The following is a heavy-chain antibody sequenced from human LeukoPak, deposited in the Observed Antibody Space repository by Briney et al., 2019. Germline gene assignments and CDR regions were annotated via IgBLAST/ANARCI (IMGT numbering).Heavy chain of an antibody. J-gene: IGHJ4*02. Sequence: GGSLRLSCAASGFTFSSYSMNWVRQAPGKGLEWVSSNSSSSSYIYYADSVKGRFTISRDNAKNSLYLQMNSLRAEDTAVYYCARDPVGAIDYWGQGTLVTVSS. CDR3: ARDPVGAIDY. D-gene: IGHD1-26*01. V-gene: IGHV3-21*01. CDR2: NSSSSSYI. CDR1: GFTFSSYS.